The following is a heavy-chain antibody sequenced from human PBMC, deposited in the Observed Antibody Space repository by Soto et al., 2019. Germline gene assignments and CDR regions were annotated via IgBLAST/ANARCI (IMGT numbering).Heavy chain of an antibody. J-gene: IGHJ6*03. D-gene: IGHD5-12*01. V-gene: IGHV4-34*01. CDR1: GGSFSGYY. CDR3: ARDRGLGYYYYYYMDV. CDR2: INHSGST. Sequence: PSETLSLTCAVYGGSFSGYYWSWIRQPPGKGLEWIGEINHSGSTNYNPSLKSRVTISVDTSKNQFSLKLSSVTAADTAVYYCARDRGLGYYYYYYMDVWGKGTTVTV.